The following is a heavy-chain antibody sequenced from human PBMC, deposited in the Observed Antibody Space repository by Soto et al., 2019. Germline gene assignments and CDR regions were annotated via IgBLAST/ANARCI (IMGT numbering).Heavy chain of an antibody. Sequence: WASVKVSCKASGYTFTSYAMHWVRQAPGQRLEWMGWINAGNGNTKYSQKFQGRVTITRDTSASTAYMELSSLRSEDTAVYYCARLAARYCSSTSCYTSYFDYWGQGTLVTVSS. CDR1: GYTFTSYA. J-gene: IGHJ4*02. CDR2: INAGNGNT. V-gene: IGHV1-3*01. CDR3: ARLAARYCSSTSCYTSYFDY. D-gene: IGHD2-2*02.